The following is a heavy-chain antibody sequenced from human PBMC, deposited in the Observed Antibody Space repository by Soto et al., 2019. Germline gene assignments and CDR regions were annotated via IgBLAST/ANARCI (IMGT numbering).Heavy chain of an antibody. D-gene: IGHD2-2*01. V-gene: IGHV4-4*07. Sequence: PSETLSLTCTVSGGSIRGYYWSWIRQSAGMGLEWTGRMHTSGSTNYNPSLKSRVTFSVDMSKNQISLKLTSVTAADTALYYCVRASMPKAHFDSWGQGTLVTVSS. CDR3: VRASMPKAHFDS. CDR1: GGSIRGYY. CDR2: MHTSGST. J-gene: IGHJ4*02.